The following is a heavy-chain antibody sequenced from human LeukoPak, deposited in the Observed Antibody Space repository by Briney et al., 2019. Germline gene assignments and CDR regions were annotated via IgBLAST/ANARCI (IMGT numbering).Heavy chain of an antibody. Sequence: ASVKVSCKASGGTFSSYAINWVRQATGQGLEWMGWMNPNSGNTGYAQKFQGRVTMTRNTSISTAYMELSSLRSEDTAVYYCAGPYGDYLAVWGQGTLVTVSS. CDR3: AGPYGDYLAV. J-gene: IGHJ4*02. CDR2: MNPNSGNT. V-gene: IGHV1-8*02. CDR1: GGTFSSYA. D-gene: IGHD4-17*01.